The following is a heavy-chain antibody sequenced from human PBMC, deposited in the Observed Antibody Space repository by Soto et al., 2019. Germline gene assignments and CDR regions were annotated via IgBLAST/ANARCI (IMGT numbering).Heavy chain of an antibody. CDR1: GFTFSSYS. CDR3: ARMQLGYDAFDI. J-gene: IGHJ3*02. CDR2: ISSSGSYI. Sequence: EVQLVESGGGPVKPGGALRLSCAASGFTFSSYSMNWVRQAPGKGLEWVSSISSSGSYIYYADSVKGRFTISRDNAKNSLYLQMNSLRAENTAVYYCARMQLGYDAFDIWGQGTMVTVSS. D-gene: IGHD6-6*01. V-gene: IGHV3-21*01.